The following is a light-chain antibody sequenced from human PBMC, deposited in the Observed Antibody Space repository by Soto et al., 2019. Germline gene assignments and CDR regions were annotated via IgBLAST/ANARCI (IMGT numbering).Light chain of an antibody. CDR2: DAV. CDR3: HQYGSSLGT. Sequence: EIVLTQSPGTLSLSPGEGATLACRASQSVTGTNLAWYQQRPGQAPRLLIYDAVRRATGIPDRFSGSGSGTDFTLTISRLEPEDFAVYYCHQYGSSLGTFGQGPRWIS. J-gene: IGKJ2*01. CDR1: QSVTGTN. V-gene: IGKV3-20*01.